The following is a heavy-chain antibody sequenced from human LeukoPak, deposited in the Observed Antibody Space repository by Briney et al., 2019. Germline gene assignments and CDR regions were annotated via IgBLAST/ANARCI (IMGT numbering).Heavy chain of an antibody. CDR1: GITLSNYG. J-gene: IGHJ4*02. D-gene: IGHD3-22*01. V-gene: IGHV3-23*01. CDR2: ISDRGSRT. CDR3: AERGVVIRVILVGFHKEAYYFDS. Sequence: PGGSLRLSCAVSGITLSNYGMSWVRQAPGKGLEWVAGISDRGSRTNYADSVKGRFTISTDHPKNTLYLQMNSLRAEDTAVYFCAERGVVIRVILVGFHKEAYYFDSWGQGALVTVSS.